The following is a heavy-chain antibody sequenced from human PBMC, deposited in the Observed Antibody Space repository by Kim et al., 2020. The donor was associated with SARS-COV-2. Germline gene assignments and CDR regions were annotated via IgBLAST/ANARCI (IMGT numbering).Heavy chain of an antibody. V-gene: IGHV3-21*01. CDR2: ISSSSSYI. CDR3: ARGIPAARLPSDY. J-gene: IGHJ4*02. D-gene: IGHD2-2*01. CDR1: GFTFSSYS. Sequence: GGSLRLSCAASGFTFSSYSMNWVRQAPGKGLEWVSSISSSSSYIYYADSVKGRFTISRDNAKNSLYLQMNSLRAEDTAVYYCARGIPAARLPSDYWGQGTLVTVSS.